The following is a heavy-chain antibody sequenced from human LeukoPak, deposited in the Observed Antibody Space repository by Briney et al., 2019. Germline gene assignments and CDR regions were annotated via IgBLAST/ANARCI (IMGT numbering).Heavy chain of an antibody. V-gene: IGHV3-64*01. CDR2: ISGGGTFT. Sequence: GGSLRLSCAASGFTFSSYAMHWVRQAPGKGLEYVSAISGGGTFTYYANAVKGRFTSSRDNSKNTLYLQMDSLRPEDTAVYYCARREVEMATLLFWGQGTLVTVSS. D-gene: IGHD5-24*01. J-gene: IGHJ4*02. CDR1: GFTFSSYA. CDR3: ARREVEMATLLF.